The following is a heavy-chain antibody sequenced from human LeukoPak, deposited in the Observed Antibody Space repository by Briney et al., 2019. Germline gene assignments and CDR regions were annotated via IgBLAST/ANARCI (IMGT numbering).Heavy chain of an antibody. CDR1: GGSYSGYY. Sequence: PSETLSLTCVVFGGSYSGYYWSWIRQPPGKGLEWIGESNHSGSSKYNPSLKGRVTMSVDTSKNQFSLKLSSVTAADTAVYYCARGLQLSYYYYYHMDVWGKGTTVTVSS. V-gene: IGHV4-34*01. D-gene: IGHD5-18*01. CDR2: SNHSGSS. J-gene: IGHJ6*03. CDR3: ARGLQLSYYYYYHMDV.